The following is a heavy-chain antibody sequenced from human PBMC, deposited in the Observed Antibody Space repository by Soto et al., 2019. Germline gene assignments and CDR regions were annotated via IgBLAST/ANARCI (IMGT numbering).Heavy chain of an antibody. D-gene: IGHD1-26*01. V-gene: IGHV3-30*18. J-gene: IGHJ4*02. Sequence: SLRLSCAASGFTFSSYGMHWVRQAPGKGLEWVAVISYDGSNKYYADSVKGRFTISRDNSKNTLYLQMNSLRAEDTAVYYCAKDGATPFDYWGQGTLVTVSS. CDR3: AKDGATPFDY. CDR1: GFTFSSYG. CDR2: ISYDGSNK.